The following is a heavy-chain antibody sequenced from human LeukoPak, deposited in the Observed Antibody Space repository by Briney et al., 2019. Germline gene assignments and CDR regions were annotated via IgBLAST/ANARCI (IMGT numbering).Heavy chain of an antibody. CDR2: IGPTGSDR. J-gene: IGHJ4*02. Sequence: SGVSLRLSCTASGLTFSTSGFNWVRQAPGEGLVWVASIGPTGSDRYHAHSVKGLFTISRDNRNNFLYLKEKSMRRGDAAVFFGATETYVSLYDDWGQGTLLTVSS. D-gene: IGHD3-10*02. CDR3: ATETYVSLYDD. CDR1: GLTFSTSG. V-gene: IGHV3-21*06.